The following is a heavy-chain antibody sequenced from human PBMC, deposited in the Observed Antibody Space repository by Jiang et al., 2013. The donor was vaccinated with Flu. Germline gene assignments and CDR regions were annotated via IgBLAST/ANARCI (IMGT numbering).Heavy chain of an antibody. CDR3: ARAYSSSWYHGSFDY. Sequence: GAEVKKPGASVKVSCKASGYTFTGYYMHWVRQAPGQGLEWMGWINPNSGGTNYAQKFQGRVTMTRDTSISTAYMELSRLRSDDTAVYYCARAYSSSWYHGSFDYWGQGTLVTVSS. D-gene: IGHD6-13*01. V-gene: IGHV1-2*02. CDR2: INPNSGGT. CDR1: GYTFTGYY. J-gene: IGHJ4*02.